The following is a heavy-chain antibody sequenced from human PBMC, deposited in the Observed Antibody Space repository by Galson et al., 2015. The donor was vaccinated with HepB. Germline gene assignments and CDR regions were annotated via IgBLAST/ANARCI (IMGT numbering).Heavy chain of an antibody. V-gene: IGHV3-30*18. J-gene: IGHJ6*03. Sequence: SLRLSCAASGFTFSSYGMHWVRQAPGKGLEWVAVISYDGSNKYYADSVKGRFTISRDNSKNTLYLQMNSLRAEDTAVYYCAKDLHGTDYYYYYMDVWGKGTTVTVSS. CDR3: AKDLHGTDYYYYYMDV. CDR2: ISYDGSNK. CDR1: GFTFSSYG.